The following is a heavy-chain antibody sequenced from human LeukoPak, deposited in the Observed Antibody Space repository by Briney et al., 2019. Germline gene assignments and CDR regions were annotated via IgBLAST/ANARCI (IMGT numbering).Heavy chain of an antibody. CDR1: GGTFSSYA. V-gene: IGHV1-69*13. J-gene: IGHJ3*02. CDR2: IIPIFGTA. D-gene: IGHD5-24*01. CDR3: ARPAMATPYDAFDI. Sequence: ASVKVSCKASGGTFSSYAISWVRQAPGQGLEWMGGIIPIFGTANYAQKFQGRVTITADESTSTAYMELSSLRSEDTAVYYCARPAMATPYDAFDIWGQGTMVTVSS.